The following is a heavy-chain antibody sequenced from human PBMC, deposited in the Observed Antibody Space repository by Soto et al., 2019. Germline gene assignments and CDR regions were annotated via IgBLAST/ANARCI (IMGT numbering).Heavy chain of an antibody. CDR3: AVGLRRYCSSTSCSDAFDI. V-gene: IGHV1-2*04. Sequence: GASVKVSCKASGYTFTGYYMHWVRHAPGQGLEWMGWINPNSGGTNYAQKFQGWVTMTRDTSISTAYMELSRLRSDDTAVYYCAVGLRRYCSSTSCSDAFDIWGQGTMVTVSS. CDR1: GYTFTGYY. J-gene: IGHJ3*02. D-gene: IGHD2-2*01. CDR2: INPNSGGT.